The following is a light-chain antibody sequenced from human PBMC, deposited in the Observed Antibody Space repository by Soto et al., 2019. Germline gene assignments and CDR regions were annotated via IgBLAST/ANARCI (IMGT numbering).Light chain of an antibody. Sequence: QSALTQPASVSGSPGQSITISCTGTSSDVGAYNYVSWYQQLPGKAPKLMIYEVSNRPSGISNRFSGSKSGNTASLTISGLQAEDGADYYCSSHTSTSTVVFGGGTKLTVL. V-gene: IGLV2-14*01. CDR2: EVS. CDR3: SSHTSTSTVV. J-gene: IGLJ2*01. CDR1: SSDVGAYNY.